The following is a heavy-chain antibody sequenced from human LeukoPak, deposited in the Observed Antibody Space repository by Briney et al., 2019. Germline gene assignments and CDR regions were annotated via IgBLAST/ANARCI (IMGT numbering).Heavy chain of an antibody. CDR3: ARAVILTPPDY. V-gene: IGHV4-31*03. CDR1: RGSVSSGNYY. CDR2: ISSSGST. J-gene: IGHJ4*02. Sequence: SQTLSPTCTVSRGSVSSGNYYWSWIRQHPGKGLEWIGYISSSGSTHYKSSLKSRVIISADTSTNQFSLRLSSVTAADTAFYYCARAVILTPPDYWGQGILVTVSS. D-gene: IGHD3-9*01.